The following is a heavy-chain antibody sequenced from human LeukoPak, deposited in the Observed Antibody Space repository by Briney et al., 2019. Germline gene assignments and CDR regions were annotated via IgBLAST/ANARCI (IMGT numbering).Heavy chain of an antibody. J-gene: IGHJ4*02. Sequence: ASVKVSCKASGYTFTIYGIRWLRQAPGQGLEWMGWISAYNGNTNYAQKLQGRVSMTTDTSTHTAYMELRSLRSDDTAVYYCARDRLGYSSEFDYWGQGTLVTVSS. D-gene: IGHD6-25*01. V-gene: IGHV1-18*01. CDR1: GYTFTIYG. CDR2: ISAYNGNT. CDR3: ARDRLGYSSEFDY.